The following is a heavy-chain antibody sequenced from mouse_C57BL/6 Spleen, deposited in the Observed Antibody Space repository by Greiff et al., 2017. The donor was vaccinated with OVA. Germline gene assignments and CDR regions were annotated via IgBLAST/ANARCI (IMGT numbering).Heavy chain of an antibody. CDR1: GYTFTDYE. Sequence: VQLQQSGAELVRPGASVTLSCKASGYTFTDYEMHWVKQTPVHGLEWIGAIDPETGGTAYNQKFKGKAILTADKSSSTAYMKLRSLTSEDSAVYYCRKGYGGNSFDYWGQGTTLTVSS. D-gene: IGHD1-1*02. J-gene: IGHJ2*01. CDR3: RKGYGGNSFDY. V-gene: IGHV1-15*01. CDR2: IDPETGGT.